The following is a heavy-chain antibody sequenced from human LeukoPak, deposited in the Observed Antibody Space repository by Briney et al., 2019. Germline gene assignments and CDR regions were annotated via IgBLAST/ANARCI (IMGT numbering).Heavy chain of an antibody. Sequence: GGSLRLSCAASGFTVSNTYMSWVRQAPGKGLEWVSIIYSGGGTRYSDSVKGRFTISRDNSRNTLYLQMNSLRAEDTALYYCARDNYDSSGFTWGQGTLVTVSS. CDR1: GFTVSNTY. D-gene: IGHD3-22*01. CDR3: ARDNYDSSGFT. V-gene: IGHV3-53*01. CDR2: IYSGGGT. J-gene: IGHJ4*02.